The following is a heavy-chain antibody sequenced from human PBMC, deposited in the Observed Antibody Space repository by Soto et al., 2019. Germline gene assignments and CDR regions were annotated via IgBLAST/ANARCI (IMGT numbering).Heavy chain of an antibody. CDR2: IIPIFGTA. CDR1: GGTFSSYA. V-gene: IGHV1-69*13. J-gene: IGHJ3*02. D-gene: IGHD1-1*01. CDR3: ARDKWETGEAAFDI. Sequence: SVKVSCKASGGTFSSYAISWVRQAPGQGLEWMGGIIPIFGTANYAQKFQGRVTITADESTSTAYMELSSLRSEDTAVYYCARDKWETGEAAFDIWGQGTMVTVSS.